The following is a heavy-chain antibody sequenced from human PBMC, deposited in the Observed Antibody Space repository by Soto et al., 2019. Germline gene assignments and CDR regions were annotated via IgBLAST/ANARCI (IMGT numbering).Heavy chain of an antibody. V-gene: IGHV4-4*02. CDR2: IYQSGSN. CDR1: GGSISSSNW. D-gene: IGHD3-10*01. CDR3: ARRYYGSGSYYEPDNWFDP. Sequence: SETLCLTCAVSGGSISSSNWWRWVRQPPGKGLEWIGEIYQSGSNNYNPSLKSRVTISVDKSKHQFSLKLSSVTAADTAVYYCARRYYGSGSYYEPDNWFDPWGQGTLVTVSS. J-gene: IGHJ5*02.